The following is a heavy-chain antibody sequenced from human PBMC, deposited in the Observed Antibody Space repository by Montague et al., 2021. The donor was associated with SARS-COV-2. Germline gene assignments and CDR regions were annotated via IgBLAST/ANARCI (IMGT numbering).Heavy chain of an antibody. Sequence: SETLSLTCTVSGGSITSYYWTWIRQPPGKGLEWIGHIYYTGSTNYNPSLKSRGTISVDKSKNQFSLRLSSVTAADTAVYFCARSGLYDLLTGYCVGYIDPWGQGTLVTVSS. D-gene: IGHD3-9*01. V-gene: IGHV4-59*01. CDR2: IYYTGST. CDR3: ARSGLYDLLTGYCVGYIDP. J-gene: IGHJ5*02. CDR1: GGSITSYY.